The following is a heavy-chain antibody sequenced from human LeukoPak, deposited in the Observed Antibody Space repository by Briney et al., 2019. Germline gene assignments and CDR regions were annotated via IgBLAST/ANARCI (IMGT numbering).Heavy chain of an antibody. CDR1: GLTFDTYA. J-gene: IGHJ4*02. D-gene: IGHD1-1*01. CDR3: AKVQLELRGAYYFDY. CDR2: ISGSGGST. V-gene: IGHV3-23*01. Sequence: GGSPRLSCAASGLTFDTYAMSWVRQAPGKGLEWVSAISGSGGSTYYADSVKGRFTISRDNSKNTLYLQMNSLRAEDTAVYYCAKVQLELRGAYYFDYWGQGTLVTVSS.